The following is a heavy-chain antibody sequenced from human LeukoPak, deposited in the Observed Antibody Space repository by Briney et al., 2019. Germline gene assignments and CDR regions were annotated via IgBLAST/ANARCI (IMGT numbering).Heavy chain of an antibody. J-gene: IGHJ4*02. CDR2: IYYSGST. CDR1: GGSISSYY. CDR3: ARETCSGGSCYLFDY. V-gene: IGHV4-59*01. Sequence: SETLSLTCTVSGGSISSYYWSWIRQPPGKGLEWIGYIYYSGSTNYNPSLKSRVTISVDTSKNQFSLKLSSVTAADTAVYYCARETCSGGSCYLFDYWGQGTLVTVSS. D-gene: IGHD2-15*01.